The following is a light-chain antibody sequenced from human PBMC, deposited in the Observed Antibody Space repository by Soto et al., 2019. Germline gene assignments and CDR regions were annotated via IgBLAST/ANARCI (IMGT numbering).Light chain of an antibody. V-gene: IGLV3-21*04. CDR2: YDS. Sequence: SYELTQPPSVSVAPGKTARITCGGNNIGSKSGHWYQQKPGQAPVVVMYYDSDRPSGIPERFSGAKSGNTATLTISRVEDGDEDDYYCQVWDKSSDHAVFGGGTQLTVL. CDR1: NIGSKS. J-gene: IGLJ7*01. CDR3: QVWDKSSDHAV.